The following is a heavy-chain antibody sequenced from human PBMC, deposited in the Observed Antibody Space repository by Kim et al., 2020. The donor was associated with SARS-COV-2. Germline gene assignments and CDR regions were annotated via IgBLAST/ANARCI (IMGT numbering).Heavy chain of an antibody. Sequence: ASVKVSCKASGYTFTSYDINWVRQATGQGLEWMGWMNPNSGNTGYAQKFQGRVTMTRNTSISTAYMELSSLRSEDTAVYYCARQLGNWNYYFRVGYYYGMDVWGQGTTVTVSS. CDR3: ARQLGNWNYYFRVGYYYGMDV. V-gene: IGHV1-8*01. CDR2: MNPNSGNT. D-gene: IGHD1-7*01. J-gene: IGHJ6*02. CDR1: GYTFTSYD.